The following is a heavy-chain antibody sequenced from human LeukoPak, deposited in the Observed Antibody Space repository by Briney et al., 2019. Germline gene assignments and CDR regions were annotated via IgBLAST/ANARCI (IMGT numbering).Heavy chain of an antibody. J-gene: IGHJ3*02. D-gene: IGHD3-22*01. CDR1: GYTFTSYD. V-gene: IGHV1-8*01. CDR2: MNPNSGNT. CDR3: ARMDSSGFGDAFDI. Sequence: ASVKVSCKASGYTFTSYDINWVRQATRQGLEWMGWMNPNSGNTGYAQKFQGRVTMTRNTSISTAYMELSSLRSEDTAVYYCARMDSSGFGDAFDIWGQGTMVTVSS.